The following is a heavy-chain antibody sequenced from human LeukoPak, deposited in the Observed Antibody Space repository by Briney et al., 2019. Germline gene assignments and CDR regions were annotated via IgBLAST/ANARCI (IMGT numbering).Heavy chain of an antibody. J-gene: IGHJ4*02. D-gene: IGHD3-22*01. CDR2: ISYDGSNK. V-gene: IGHV3-30*18. CDR1: GFTFSSYG. Sequence: PGGSLRRSCAASGFTFSSYGMHWVRQAPGKGLKWVAVISYDGSNKYYADSVKGRFTISRDNSKNTLYLQMNSLRAEDTAVYYCAKDFSYYDSSGYCDYWGQGTLVTVSS. CDR3: AKDFSYYDSSGYCDY.